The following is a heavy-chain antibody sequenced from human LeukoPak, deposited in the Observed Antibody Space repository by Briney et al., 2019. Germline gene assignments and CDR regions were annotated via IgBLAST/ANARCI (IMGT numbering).Heavy chain of an antibody. J-gene: IGHJ4*02. CDR3: ARDRYDYGDPGLY. D-gene: IGHD4-17*01. Sequence: GASVKVSCKASGYTVTSYYIHWVRQAPGQGLEWMGRIIPILGIANYAQKFQGRVTITADKSTSTAYMELSSLRSEDTAVYYCARDRYDYGDPGLYWGQGTLVTVSS. CDR2: IIPILGIA. CDR1: GYTVTSYY. V-gene: IGHV1-69*04.